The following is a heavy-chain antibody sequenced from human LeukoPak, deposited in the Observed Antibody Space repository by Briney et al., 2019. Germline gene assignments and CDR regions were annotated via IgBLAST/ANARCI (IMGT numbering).Heavy chain of an antibody. J-gene: IGHJ2*01. D-gene: IGHD3-16*02. V-gene: IGHV4-34*01. Sequence: PSETLSLTCAVYGGSFSGYYWSWIRQPPGKGLEWIGEINHSGSTNYNPSLKSRVTISVDTSKNQFSLKLSSVTAADTAVYYCARRNYDYVWGSYRLTKRYWYFDLWGRGTLVTVSS. CDR3: ARRNYDYVWGSYRLTKRYWYFDL. CDR2: INHSGST. CDR1: GGSFSGYY.